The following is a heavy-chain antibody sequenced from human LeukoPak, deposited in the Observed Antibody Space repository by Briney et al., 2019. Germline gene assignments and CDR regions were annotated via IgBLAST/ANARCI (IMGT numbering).Heavy chain of an antibody. CDR1: GGSISTGGYY. CDR3: ARGRFYGFSGDS. D-gene: IGHD4-17*01. J-gene: IGHJ4*02. V-gene: IGHV4-31*03. Sequence: PSETLSLTCTVSGGSISTGGYYWNWIRQHRGKGLEWIGFIYHSGSTSYNPSLKSRLSISVDTSKNQFSLKLNSVTAADTAVYYCARGRFYGFSGDSWGQGTLVTVSS. CDR2: IYHSGST.